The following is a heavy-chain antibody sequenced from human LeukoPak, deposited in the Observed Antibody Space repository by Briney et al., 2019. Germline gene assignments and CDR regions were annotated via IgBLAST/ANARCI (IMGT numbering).Heavy chain of an antibody. CDR3: ARDPSLPVDP. V-gene: IGHV4-38-2*02. J-gene: IGHJ5*02. Sequence: SETLSLTCTVSGYSISSGYYWGWIRQPPGKGLEWIGSIYHSGSTYHNPSLKSRVTISVDTSKNQFSLKLSSVTAADTAVYYCARDPSLPVDPWGQGTLVTVSS. CDR2: IYHSGST. CDR1: GYSISSGYY.